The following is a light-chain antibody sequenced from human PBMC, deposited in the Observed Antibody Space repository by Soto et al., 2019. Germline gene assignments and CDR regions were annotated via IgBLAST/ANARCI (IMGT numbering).Light chain of an antibody. CDR1: QSVSSN. J-gene: IGKJ5*01. CDR3: QQNNSCPIT. CDR2: GTS. Sequence: ETVMTQSPATLSVSPGERATLSCRASQSVSSNLAWYQQKPGQAPRLLIYGTSTMATGIPARFSGSGSGKYFTLTISSLQAEDVAVYYCQQNNSCPITFGQGTRLEIK. V-gene: IGKV3-15*01.